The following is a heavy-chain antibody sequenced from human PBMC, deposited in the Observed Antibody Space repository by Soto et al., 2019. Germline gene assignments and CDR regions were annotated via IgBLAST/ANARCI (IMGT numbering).Heavy chain of an antibody. Sequence: QLQLQESGPGLVKPSETLSLTCTVSGGSISSSSYYWGWIRQPPGKGLEWIGSIYYSGSTYYNPSLKSRVTISVDTSKNQFSLKLSSVTAADTAVYYCARRKGKAAAGPADYWGQGTLVTVSS. J-gene: IGHJ4*02. V-gene: IGHV4-39*01. CDR3: ARRKGKAAAGPADY. CDR2: IYYSGST. D-gene: IGHD6-13*01. CDR1: GGSISSSSYY.